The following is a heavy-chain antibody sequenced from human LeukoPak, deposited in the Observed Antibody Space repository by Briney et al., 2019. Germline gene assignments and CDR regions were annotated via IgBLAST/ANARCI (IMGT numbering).Heavy chain of an antibody. CDR1: GGSISSSSYY. CDR3: ARDLQDLWSGYAFDY. V-gene: IGHV4-39*07. Sequence: SETLSLTCTVSGGSISSSSYYWGWIRQPPGKGLEWIGSIYYSGSTYYNPSLKSRVTISVDTSKNQFSLKLSSVTAADTAVYYCARDLQDLWSGYAFDYWGQGTLVTVSS. D-gene: IGHD3-3*01. CDR2: IYYSGST. J-gene: IGHJ4*02.